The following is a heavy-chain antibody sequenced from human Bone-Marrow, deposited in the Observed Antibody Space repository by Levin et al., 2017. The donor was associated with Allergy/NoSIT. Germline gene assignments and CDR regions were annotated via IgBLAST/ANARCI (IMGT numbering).Heavy chain of an antibody. CDR1: GFTLSNHA. CDR3: ARGAAPEALLFWFDP. Sequence: PGGSLRLSCVADGFTLSNHAMHWVRQAPGKGLEYVSALSSDGETTYYASSVKGRFTISRDTSKNTLYLQMASLRLEDVAVYFCARGAAPEALLFWFDPWGEGTPVIFSS. D-gene: IGHD6-13*01. J-gene: IGHJ5*02. V-gene: IGHV3-64*01. CDR2: LSSDGETT.